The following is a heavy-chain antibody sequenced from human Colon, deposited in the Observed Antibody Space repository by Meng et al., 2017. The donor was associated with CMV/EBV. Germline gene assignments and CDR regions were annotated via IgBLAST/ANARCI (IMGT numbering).Heavy chain of an antibody. Sequence: SETLSLTCTVSGASITTSYWTWLRQPPGKGLEWIGYVSYNGNTNYNSSLSSRVFISRDTSKNQFSLNLLSVTSADTAVYYCARLNRGFANGHGVLDSWSQGTLVTVSS. CDR2: VSYNGNT. CDR3: ARLNRGFANGHGVLDS. CDR1: GASITTSY. J-gene: IGHJ4*02. V-gene: IGHV4-59*01. D-gene: IGHD2-8*01.